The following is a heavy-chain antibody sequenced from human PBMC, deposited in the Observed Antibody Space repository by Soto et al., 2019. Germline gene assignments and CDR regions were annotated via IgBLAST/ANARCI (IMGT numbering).Heavy chain of an antibody. CDR1: GFTFSSYA. D-gene: IGHD3-10*01. V-gene: IGHV3-23*01. J-gene: IGHJ5*02. Sequence: PVGSLRLSCAASGFTFSSYAMSWVRQAPGKGLEWVSAISGSGGSTYYADSVKGRFTISRDNSKNTLYLQMNSLRAEDTAVYYCAKDRTMVRGATGFDPWGQGTLVTVSS. CDR3: AKDRTMVRGATGFDP. CDR2: ISGSGGST.